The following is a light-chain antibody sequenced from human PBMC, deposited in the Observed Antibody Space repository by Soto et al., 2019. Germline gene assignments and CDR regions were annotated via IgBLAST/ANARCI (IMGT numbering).Light chain of an antibody. J-gene: IGKJ1*01. V-gene: IGKV3-15*01. CDR3: HQYNYWLAWT. CDR1: LSVSSK. Sequence: EIVITQSPATLSVSPGERAILSCRASLSVSSKLAWYQQKPGQAPRLLIYGASTRATGVPARFSGSGSGTEFTLTISSLQSEDFAVYYCHQYNYWLAWTFGQGTKV. CDR2: GAS.